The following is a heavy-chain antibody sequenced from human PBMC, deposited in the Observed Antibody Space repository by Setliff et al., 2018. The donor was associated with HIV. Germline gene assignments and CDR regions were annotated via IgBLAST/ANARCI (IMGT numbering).Heavy chain of an antibody. V-gene: IGHV4-4*07. D-gene: IGHD3-3*01. J-gene: IGHJ3*02. CDR1: GGSISIYY. CDR2: ISAGGYT. Sequence: PSETLSLTCTVSGGSISIYYWSWIRQLPGEGLEWIGRISAGGYTYYNPSLQSRVTMSVDMSKNQSSLKLSSVTAADTAIYYCARDRSGTSYAGDDAFDIWGQGTMVTVSS. CDR3: ARDRSGTSYAGDDAFDI.